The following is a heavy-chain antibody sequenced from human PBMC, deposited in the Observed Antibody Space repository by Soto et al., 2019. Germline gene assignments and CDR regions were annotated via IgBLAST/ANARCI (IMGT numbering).Heavy chain of an antibody. Sequence: GGSLRFSCAASGFTFSSYAMSWVRQAPGKGLEWVSAISGSGGSTYYADSVKGRFTISRDNSKNTLYLQMNSLRAEDTAVYYCAKAAFGVVRQRSSYYYMDVWGKGTTVTVSS. V-gene: IGHV3-23*01. CDR1: GFTFSSYA. J-gene: IGHJ6*03. CDR3: AKAAFGVVRQRSSYYYMDV. D-gene: IGHD3-3*01. CDR2: ISGSGGST.